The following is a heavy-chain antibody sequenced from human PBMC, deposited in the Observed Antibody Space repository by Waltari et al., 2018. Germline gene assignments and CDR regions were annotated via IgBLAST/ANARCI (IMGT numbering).Heavy chain of an antibody. J-gene: IGHJ4*02. D-gene: IGHD6-19*01. Sequence: EVQLVESGGGLVQPGGSLGLSCAASGFSFTNYWMHWVRQAPGKGLVWVSRINDGGTTTTYADSVKGRFTISRDNAKNTLYLQMNSLRGEDTGVYYCARSREQQWLVDYWGQGTLVTVSS. CDR3: ARSREQQWLVDY. CDR1: GFSFTNYW. CDR2: INDGGTTT. V-gene: IGHV3-74*01.